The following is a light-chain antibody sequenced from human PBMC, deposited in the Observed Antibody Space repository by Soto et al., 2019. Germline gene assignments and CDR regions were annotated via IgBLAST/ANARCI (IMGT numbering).Light chain of an antibody. CDR3: SSYTSRSTPV. Sequence: QSVLTQPRSVSGSPGQSVTISCTGTSSDVGAYKYVSWYQQPPGKAPKLVVYDVSKRPSGVPNRFSGSKSGNTASLTISELQAEDEADYYCSSYTSRSTPVFGGGTKVTVL. CDR1: SSDVGAYKY. V-gene: IGLV2-11*01. J-gene: IGLJ2*01. CDR2: DVS.